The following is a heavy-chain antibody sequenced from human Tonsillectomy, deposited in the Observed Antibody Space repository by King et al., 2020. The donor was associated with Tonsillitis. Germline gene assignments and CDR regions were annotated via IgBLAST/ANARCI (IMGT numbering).Heavy chain of an antibody. J-gene: IGHJ4*02. CDR1: GGSISSTSYY. Sequence: LQLQESGPGLVKPSETLSLTCTVSGGSISSTSYYWGWIRQPPGKGLEWIGSIYYSGSTYYNPSLKSRVTISVDTSKNQFSLKLNSVTAADTAVYYCARHDYSDSGPIHFDYWGQGTLVTVSS. CDR3: ARHDYSDSGPIHFDY. CDR2: IYYSGST. V-gene: IGHV4-39*01. D-gene: IGHD3-22*01.